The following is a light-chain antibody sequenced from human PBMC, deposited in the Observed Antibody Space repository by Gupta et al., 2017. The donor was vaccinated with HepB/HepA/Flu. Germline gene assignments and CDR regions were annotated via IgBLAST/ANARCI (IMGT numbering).Light chain of an antibody. J-gene: IGLJ3*02. CDR2: SDN. CDR3: AAWDGSRNGWV. V-gene: IGLV1-44*01. Sequence: QSVLTQPPSASGTPGQRVTISCSGGSSNIGSNTVSWYQQLPGTAPKLLIYSDNQRHSGVPDRLSGSKSGTSASLAISGLQAEEDADYYCAAWDGSRNGWVFGGGTKLTVL. CDR1: SSNIGSNT.